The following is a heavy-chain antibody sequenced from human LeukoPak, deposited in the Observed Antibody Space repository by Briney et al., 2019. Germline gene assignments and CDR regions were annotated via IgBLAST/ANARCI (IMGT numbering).Heavy chain of an antibody. Sequence: KTSETLSLTCAVYGGSFSGYYWSWIRQPPGKGLEWIGEINHSGSTNYNPSLKSRVTLSVDTSKNQFSLKLSSVTAADTAVYYCARGLIRRTFDYWGQGTLVTVSS. CDR2: INHSGST. CDR1: GGSFSGYY. D-gene: IGHD3-16*01. J-gene: IGHJ4*02. V-gene: IGHV4-34*01. CDR3: ARGLIRRTFDY.